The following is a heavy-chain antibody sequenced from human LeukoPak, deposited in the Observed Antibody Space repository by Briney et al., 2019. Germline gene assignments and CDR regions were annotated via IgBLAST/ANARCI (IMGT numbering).Heavy chain of an antibody. V-gene: IGHV3-23*01. CDR1: GLTLSSHA. J-gene: IGHJ2*01. CDR2: IIGSGTST. CDR3: AKDRVAGYWYFDL. D-gene: IGHD6-19*01. Sequence: PGGSWRFSCEASGLTLSSHAVSWFGQGPGKGRVWFSGIIGSGTSTYYADSVKGRFTISRDNSRNTLYLQMNSLRAEDTAVYYCAKDRVAGYWYFDLWGRGTLVTVSS.